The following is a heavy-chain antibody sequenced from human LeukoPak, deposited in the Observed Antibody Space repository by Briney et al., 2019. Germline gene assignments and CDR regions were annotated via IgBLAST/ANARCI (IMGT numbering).Heavy chain of an antibody. D-gene: IGHD2-21*01. CDR1: GGSISSYY. Sequence: SETLSLTCTVSGGSISSYYWSWIRQPPGKGLEWIGYIYTSGSTNYNPSLKSRVTISVDTSKNQFSLKLSSVTAADTAVYYCATLFIPTGRNYYYMDVWGKGTTVTVSS. V-gene: IGHV4-4*09. CDR3: ATLFIPTGRNYYYMDV. J-gene: IGHJ6*03. CDR2: IYTSGST.